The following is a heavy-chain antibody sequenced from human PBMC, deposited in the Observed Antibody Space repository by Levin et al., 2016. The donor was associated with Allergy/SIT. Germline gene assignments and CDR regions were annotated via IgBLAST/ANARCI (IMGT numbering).Heavy chain of an antibody. V-gene: IGHV1-2*02. CDR1: GYTFTDYH. J-gene: IGHJ5*02. D-gene: IGHD1-20*01. CDR3: ARGTAYNWNDGWFDP. CDR2: INPNSGGT. Sequence: ASVKVSCKASGYTFTDYHLHWVRQAPGQGLEWMGWINPNSGGTNYAQKFQGRVTMTRDTSITTAYMEVSRLRSDDTAVYYCARGTAYNWNDGWFDPWGQGTLVTVSS.